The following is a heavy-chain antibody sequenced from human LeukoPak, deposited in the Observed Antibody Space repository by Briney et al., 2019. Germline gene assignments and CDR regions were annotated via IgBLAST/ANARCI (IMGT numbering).Heavy chain of an antibody. J-gene: IGHJ3*02. CDR2: SHYTENS. D-gene: IGHD1-26*01. V-gene: IGHV4-59*01. CDR3: ARMGTTSDAFDI. CDR1: GASISSYY. Sequence: SETLSLTCTVSGASISSYYWSWIRQSPGRGLEWIGFSHYTENSRYNPSLKSRLTISIDTSENQFSLKLTSVTAADTAVYYCARMGTTSDAFDIWSQGTSVTVS.